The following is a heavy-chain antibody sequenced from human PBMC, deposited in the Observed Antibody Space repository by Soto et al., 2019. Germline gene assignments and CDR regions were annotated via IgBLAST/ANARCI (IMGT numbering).Heavy chain of an antibody. Sequence: GGSLRLSCAASGFTFSSYAMHWVRQAPGKGLEWVAVISYDGSNKYYADSVKGRFTISRDNSKNTLYLQMNSLRAEDTAVYYCARDGMTTALYYFDYWGQGTLVTVS. J-gene: IGHJ4*02. D-gene: IGHD4-17*01. CDR2: ISYDGSNK. CDR1: GFTFSSYA. CDR3: ARDGMTTALYYFDY. V-gene: IGHV3-30-3*01.